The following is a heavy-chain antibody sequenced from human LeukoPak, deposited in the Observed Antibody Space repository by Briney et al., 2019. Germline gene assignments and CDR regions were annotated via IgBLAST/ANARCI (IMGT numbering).Heavy chain of an antibody. D-gene: IGHD4-17*01. V-gene: IGHV3-30*02. CDR2: IRYDGSNK. CDR1: GFTFSSYG. J-gene: IGHJ4*02. Sequence: PGGSLRLSCAASGFTFSSYGMHWVRQAPGKGLEGVAFIRYDGSNKYYADSVKGRFTISRDNSKNTLYLQMNSLRAEDTAVYYCAKVRGGDYGYYFDYWGQGTLVTVSS. CDR3: AKVRGGDYGYYFDY.